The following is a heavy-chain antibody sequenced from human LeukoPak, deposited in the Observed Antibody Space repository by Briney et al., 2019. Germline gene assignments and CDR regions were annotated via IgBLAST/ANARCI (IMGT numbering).Heavy chain of an antibody. V-gene: IGHV4-59*08. D-gene: IGHD4-17*01. CDR2: VYYTSST. CDR3: ARRTTVPPNWFFP. J-gene: IGHJ5*02. CDR1: GGTISSYQ. Sequence: PSETLSLTCTVSGGTISSYQWSWIRQPRGKGLEGIGYVYYTSSTNYNPSLKRRVTISLDTSKNQFSLKLSSVTAADTAVYYCARRTTVPPNWFFPWGQGTRVTVSS.